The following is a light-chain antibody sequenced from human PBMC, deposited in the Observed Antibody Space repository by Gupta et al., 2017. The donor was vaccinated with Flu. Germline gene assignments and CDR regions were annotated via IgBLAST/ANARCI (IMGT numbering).Light chain of an antibody. CDR1: QSVRSN. CDR3: QQYHNWPPLT. Sequence: RATLSCRTSQSVRSNLAWLQQKPGRAPRLLIYNASTRATDIPARFSGSGSGTEFTLTITSLQSEDCAVYYCQQYHNWPPLTFGAGTKVEIK. V-gene: IGKV3D-15*01. J-gene: IGKJ4*01. CDR2: NAS.